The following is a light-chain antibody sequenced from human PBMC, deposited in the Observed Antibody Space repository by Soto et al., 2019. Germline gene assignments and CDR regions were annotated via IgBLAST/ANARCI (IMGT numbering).Light chain of an antibody. CDR3: QQSSRTPLT. CDR2: TAS. Sequence: QLTQSPPSLSASVGDRVIITCRASQSIFQYLNWYQQKPGKAPELLIYTASNLQSGAQSRFSGGGYGTDFTLTISSLQPEDLATDYCQQSSRTPLTFGGGTKVEFK. J-gene: IGKJ4*01. CDR1: QSIFQY. V-gene: IGKV1-39*01.